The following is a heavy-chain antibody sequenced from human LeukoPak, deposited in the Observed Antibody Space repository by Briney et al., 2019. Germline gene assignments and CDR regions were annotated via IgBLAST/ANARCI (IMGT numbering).Heavy chain of an antibody. V-gene: IGHV4-59*01. CDR1: GGSISSYY. Sequence: SETLSLTCTVSGGSISSYYWSWIRQPPGKGLEWIGYIYYSGSTNYNPSLKSRVTISVDTSKNQFSLKLSSVTAADTAVYYCARARVYYGSGSYYNTLYYFDYWGQGTLVTVSS. CDR2: IYYSGST. D-gene: IGHD3-10*01. J-gene: IGHJ4*02. CDR3: ARARVYYGSGSYYNTLYYFDY.